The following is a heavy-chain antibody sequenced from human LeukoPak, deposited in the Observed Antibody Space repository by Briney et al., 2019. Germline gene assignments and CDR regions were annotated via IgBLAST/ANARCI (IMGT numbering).Heavy chain of an antibody. CDR3: ARDGYYYDSSGYYYLRDAFDI. CDR2: IYTSGST. J-gene: IGHJ3*02. Sequence: SQTLSLTCTVSGGSISSGSYYWSWIRQPAGKGLEWIGRIYTSGSTNYNPSLKSRITISVDTSKSQFSLKLSSVTAADTAVYYCARDGYYYDSSGYYYLRDAFDIWGQGTMVTVSS. V-gene: IGHV4-61*02. D-gene: IGHD3-22*01. CDR1: GGSISSGSYY.